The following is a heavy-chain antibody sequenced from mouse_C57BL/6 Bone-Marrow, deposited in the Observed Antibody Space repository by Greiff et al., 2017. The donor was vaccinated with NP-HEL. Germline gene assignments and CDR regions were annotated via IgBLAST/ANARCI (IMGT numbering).Heavy chain of an antibody. J-gene: IGHJ3*01. CDR3: ARVGYYGLPFAY. CDR1: GYSFTGYY. CDR2: INPSTGGT. D-gene: IGHD1-1*01. V-gene: IGHV1-42*01. Sequence: EVQLQESGPELVKPGASVKISCKASGYSFTGYYMNWVKQSPEKSLEWIGEINPSTGGTTYNQTFKAKATLTVDKSSRTAYMQLKSLTSEDSAVYYCARVGYYGLPFAYWGQGTLVTVSA.